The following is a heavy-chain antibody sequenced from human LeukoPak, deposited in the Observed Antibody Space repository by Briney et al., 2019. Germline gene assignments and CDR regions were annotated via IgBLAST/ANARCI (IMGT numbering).Heavy chain of an antibody. CDR1: GFSVSGYW. CDR3: AREWQGGIAAAGTRIEGDY. Sequence: GGSLRLSCAVSGFSVSGYWMTWVRQAPGKGLEWVANIEQDGSEKNYVDSVKGRFTISRDNAENSLFLQMNSLRVEDTAVYYCAREWQGGIAAAGTRIEGDYWGQGTLVAVSS. CDR2: IEQDGSEK. J-gene: IGHJ4*02. V-gene: IGHV3-7*01. D-gene: IGHD6-13*01.